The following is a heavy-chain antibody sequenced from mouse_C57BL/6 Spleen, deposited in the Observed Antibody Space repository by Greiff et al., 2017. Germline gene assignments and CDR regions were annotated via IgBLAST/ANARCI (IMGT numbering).Heavy chain of an antibody. CDR2: IHPNSGST. J-gene: IGHJ2*01. D-gene: IGHD2-4*01. CDR3: ARGMYDYGFDY. Sequence: QVQLQQSGAELVKPGASVKLSCKASGYTFTSYWMHWVKQRPGQGLEWIGMIHPNSGSTNYNEKFKSKATLTVDKSSSTAYMQLSSLTSEDSAVYYCARGMYDYGFDYWGQGTTLTVSS. V-gene: IGHV1-64*01. CDR1: GYTFTSYW.